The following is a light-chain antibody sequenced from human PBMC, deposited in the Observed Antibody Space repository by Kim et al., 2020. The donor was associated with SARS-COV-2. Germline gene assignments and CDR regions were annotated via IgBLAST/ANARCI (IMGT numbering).Light chain of an antibody. CDR3: QQRSDWPPWT. V-gene: IGKV3-11*01. CDR1: QGVGNY. J-gene: IGKJ1*01. CDR2: DAS. Sequence: SPGERATLSCRASQGVGNYLAWYQQKPGQVPRLLIYDASNRATGIPARFSASGSGTGFTLTISSLEPEDFAVYYCQQRSDWPPWTFGQGTKVDIK.